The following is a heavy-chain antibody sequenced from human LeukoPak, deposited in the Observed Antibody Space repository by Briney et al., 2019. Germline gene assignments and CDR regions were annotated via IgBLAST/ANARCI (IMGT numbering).Heavy chain of an antibody. J-gene: IGHJ4*02. CDR1: GYTFTGYY. Sequence: ASVKVSCKTSGYTFTGYYMHWVRQAPGQGLEWMGWINPNSGGRNYAQKFQGRVTMTRDTSISTAYMELSRLSSDDTAVYYGARLSGNYYAGLDYWGQGTLVTVSS. V-gene: IGHV1-2*02. D-gene: IGHD1-26*01. CDR2: INPNSGGR. CDR3: ARLSGNYYAGLDY.